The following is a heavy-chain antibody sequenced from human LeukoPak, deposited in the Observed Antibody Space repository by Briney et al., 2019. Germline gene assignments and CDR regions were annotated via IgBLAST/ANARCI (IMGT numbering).Heavy chain of an antibody. CDR3: AKGYSYGYYYFDY. J-gene: IGHJ4*02. CDR1: GFTFSNYA. D-gene: IGHD5-18*01. Sequence: GGSLRLSCAASGFTFSNYAMNWVRQAPGKGLVWVSAISGSGGSTYYADSVRGRFTISRDNSKNTLYLQMNSLRAEDTAVYYCAKGYSYGYYYFDYWGQGTLVTVSS. V-gene: IGHV3-23*01. CDR2: ISGSGGST.